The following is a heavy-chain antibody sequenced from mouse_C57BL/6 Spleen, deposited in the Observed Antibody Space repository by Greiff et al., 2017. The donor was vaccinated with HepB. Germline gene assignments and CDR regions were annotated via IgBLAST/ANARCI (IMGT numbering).Heavy chain of an antibody. V-gene: IGHV1-82*01. CDR2: IYPGDGDT. J-gene: IGHJ2*01. Sequence: VQRVESGPELVKPGASVKISCKASGYAFSSSWMNWVKQRPGKGLEWIGRIYPGDGDTNYNGKFKGKATLTADKSSSTAYMQLSSLTSEDSAVYFCAREGDSPFDYWGQGTTLTVSS. CDR3: AREGDSPFDY. D-gene: IGHD3-3*01. CDR1: GYAFSSSW.